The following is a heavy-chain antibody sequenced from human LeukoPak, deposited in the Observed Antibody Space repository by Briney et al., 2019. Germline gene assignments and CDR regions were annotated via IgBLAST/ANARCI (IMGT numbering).Heavy chain of an antibody. Sequence: GGSLRLSCAASGFTVSSNYMSWVRQAPGKGLEWVSSITTSSSYIYYADSVKGRFTISRDNAKNSLYLQMNSLRAEDTAVYYCARARGYCSGGSCRPDYWGQGTLVTVSS. J-gene: IGHJ4*02. CDR1: GFTVSSNY. CDR3: ARARGYCSGGSCRPDY. CDR2: ITTSSSYI. V-gene: IGHV3-21*06. D-gene: IGHD2-15*01.